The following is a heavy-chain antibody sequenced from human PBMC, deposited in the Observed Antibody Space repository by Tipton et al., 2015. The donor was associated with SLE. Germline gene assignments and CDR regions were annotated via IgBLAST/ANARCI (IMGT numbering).Heavy chain of an antibody. D-gene: IGHD3-16*01. CDR1: GGSMNDYY. V-gene: IGHV4-59*01. Sequence: LRLSCTVSGGSMNDYYWSWIRQPPGKGLEWIGYIYYTGSSNHNPSLKGRVTMSVDTSKNQFSLSVNSVTAADTAVYYCAGSMLTTKRVFDYWGQGTLVTVSS. J-gene: IGHJ4*02. CDR2: IYYTGSS. CDR3: AGSMLTTKRVFDY.